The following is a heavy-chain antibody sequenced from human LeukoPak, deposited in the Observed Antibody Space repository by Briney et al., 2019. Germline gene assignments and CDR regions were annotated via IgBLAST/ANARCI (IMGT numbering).Heavy chain of an antibody. Sequence: ASVKVSCKASGYTFTSYGISWVRQAPGQGLEWMGWISPYNGNTNYAQKLQGRVTMTTDTSTSTAYMELRSLRSDDTAVYYCARDGMFRGVTEACYDYWGQGTLVTVSS. CDR1: GYTFTSYG. D-gene: IGHD3-10*01. J-gene: IGHJ4*02. CDR3: ARDGMFRGVTEACYDY. CDR2: ISPYNGNT. V-gene: IGHV1-18*01.